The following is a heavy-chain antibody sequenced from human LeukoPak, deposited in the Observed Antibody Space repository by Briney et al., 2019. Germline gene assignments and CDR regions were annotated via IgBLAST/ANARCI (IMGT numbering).Heavy chain of an antibody. V-gene: IGHV3-7*05. CDR1: GFTFTDYW. D-gene: IGHD6-13*01. CDR2: IKPDGSEQ. J-gene: IGHJ4*02. CDR3: AKDSGWFRFDH. Sequence: GGSLRLSCAASGFTFTDYWMTWVRQAPGKGLEWVAHIKPDGSEQNYIDSVEGRFTISRDNAKNSLYLQMNSLRADDTAVYYCAKDSGWFRFDHWGQGTLVTVSS.